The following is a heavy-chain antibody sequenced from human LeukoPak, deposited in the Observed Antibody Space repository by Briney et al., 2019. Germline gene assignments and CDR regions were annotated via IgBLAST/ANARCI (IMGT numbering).Heavy chain of an antibody. CDR2: IKQDGSEK. V-gene: IGHV3-7*03. CDR1: GFTFSSYW. J-gene: IGHJ4*01. Sequence: GGSLRLSCAASGFTFSSYWMSWVRQAPGKGLEWVANIKQDGSEKCYVDSVKGRFTISRDNAKNSLYLQMNSLRAEDTAVYYCAKRGPGNYYSLDYWGHGTLVTVSS. CDR3: AKRGPGNYYSLDY. D-gene: IGHD1-26*01.